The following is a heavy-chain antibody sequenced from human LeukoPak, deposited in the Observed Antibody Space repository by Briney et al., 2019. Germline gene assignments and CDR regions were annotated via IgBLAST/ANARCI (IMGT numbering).Heavy chain of an antibody. CDR2: ISGSGGST. CDR1: VFTFSIYA. V-gene: IGHV3-23*01. D-gene: IGHD5-18*01. J-gene: IGHJ4*02. Sequence: GRSLRLSCAASVFTFSIYAMSCVPHAPGKGRECGSAISGSGGSTYYADSVKGRFTISRDNSKNTLYLQMNSLRAEDTAVYYCAKDRGTAMVSDYWGQGTLVSVSS. CDR3: AKDRGTAMVSDY.